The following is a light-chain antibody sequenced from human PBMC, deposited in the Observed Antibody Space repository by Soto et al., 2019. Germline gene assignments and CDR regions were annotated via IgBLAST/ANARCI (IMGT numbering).Light chain of an antibody. J-gene: IGLJ2*01. CDR2: DVT. V-gene: IGLV2-14*01. CDR3: RSLTSINPGI. Sequence: QSALTQPASVSGSPGQSITISCTGTSSDVGGYNYVSWYQQHPGKAPKLIIYDVTNRPSGVSTRCSGPKSGNTASLPSSGLQAEDEGSCYCRSLTSINPGIFGGGTKLTVL. CDR1: SSDVGGYNY.